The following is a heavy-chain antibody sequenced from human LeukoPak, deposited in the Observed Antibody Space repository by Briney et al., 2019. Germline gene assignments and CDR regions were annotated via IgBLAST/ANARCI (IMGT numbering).Heavy chain of an antibody. CDR3: AGVPWNDP. D-gene: IGHD1-1*01. CDR2: ISGSGGST. Sequence: GGSLRLSCAASAFTYSSYGMSWVRQAPGKGLEWVSAISGSGGSTYYADSVKGRFTISRDNSKNTLFLQMNSLRAEDTAVYYCAGVPWNDPWGQGTLVTVSS. CDR1: AFTYSSYG. J-gene: IGHJ5*02. V-gene: IGHV3-23*01.